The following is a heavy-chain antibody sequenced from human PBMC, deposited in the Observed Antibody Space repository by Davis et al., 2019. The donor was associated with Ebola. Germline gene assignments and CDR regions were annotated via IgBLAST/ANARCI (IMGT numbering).Heavy chain of an antibody. V-gene: IGHV4-59*01. CDR3: ARVMTTVTTGWFDP. D-gene: IGHD4-17*01. CDR2: IYYSGST. Sequence: MPSETLSLTCTVSGGSTSSYYWSWIRQPPGKGLEWIGYIYYSGSTNYNPSLKSRVTISVDTSKNQFSMKLSSVTSAATAVYYYARVMTTVTTGWFDPWSQGTLVTVSS. J-gene: IGHJ5*02. CDR1: GGSTSSYY.